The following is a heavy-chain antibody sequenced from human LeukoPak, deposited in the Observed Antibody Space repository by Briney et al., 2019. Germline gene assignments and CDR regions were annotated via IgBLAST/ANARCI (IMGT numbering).Heavy chain of an antibody. CDR3: ARDAQWLVPEGYFYYMDV. CDR1: GFTFSRYS. Sequence: GGSLRLSCAGSGFTFSRYSMNWFRQAPGKGLERVSSISSRSANIFYADSVKGRFTISRDNAKNSLYLQMNSLGAEDTAVYYCARDAQWLVPEGYFYYMDVWGKGTTVTVSS. V-gene: IGHV3-21*01. J-gene: IGHJ6*03. D-gene: IGHD6-19*01. CDR2: ISSRSANI.